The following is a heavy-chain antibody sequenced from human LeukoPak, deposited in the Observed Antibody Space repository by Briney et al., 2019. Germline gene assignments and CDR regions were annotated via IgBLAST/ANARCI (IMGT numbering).Heavy chain of an antibody. Sequence: GGSLRLSCSASGFTFSTYPMNWVRQAPGKGLEWVSYMSSSGSTIYYTDSVKGRFTISRDNAKSSLYLQMNSLRAEDTAVYYCARESRQWLVLGGVDYWGQGTLVTVSS. CDR3: ARESRQWLVLGGVDY. CDR1: GFTFSTYP. J-gene: IGHJ4*02. V-gene: IGHV3-48*04. CDR2: MSSSGSTI. D-gene: IGHD6-19*01.